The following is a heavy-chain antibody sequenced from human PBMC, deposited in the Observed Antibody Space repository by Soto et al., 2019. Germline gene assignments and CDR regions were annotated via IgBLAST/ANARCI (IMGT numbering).Heavy chain of an antibody. V-gene: IGHV3-11*06. J-gene: IGHJ4*02. CDR2: ISSSSSYT. CDR3: ASRPSTGGFRTYYFDY. CDR1: GFTFSDYY. Sequence: QVQLVESGGGLVKPGGSLRLSCAASGFTFSDYYMSWIRQAPGKGLEWVSYISSSSSYTNYADSVKGRFTISRDNAKNSLYLQMNSLGAEDTAVYYCASRPSTGGFRTYYFDYWGQGTLVTVSS. D-gene: IGHD4-17*01.